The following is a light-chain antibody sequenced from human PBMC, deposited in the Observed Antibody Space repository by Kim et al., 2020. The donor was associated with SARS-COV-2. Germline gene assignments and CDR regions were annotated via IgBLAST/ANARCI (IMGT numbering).Light chain of an antibody. J-gene: IGLJ1*01. V-gene: IGLV2-14*03. CDR2: DVS. Sequence: GQSITISCTGTSSDVGGYNYVSWYQQQPGKAPKLMIYDVSNRPSGVSNRFSGSKSGNTASLTISGLQAEDEADYYCSSYTSSIPYVFGTGTKVTVL. CDR3: SSYTSSIPYV. CDR1: SSDVGGYNY.